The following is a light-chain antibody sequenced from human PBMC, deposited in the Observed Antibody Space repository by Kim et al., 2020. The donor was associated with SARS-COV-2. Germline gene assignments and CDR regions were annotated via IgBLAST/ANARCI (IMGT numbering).Light chain of an antibody. CDR2: GAS. J-gene: IGKJ1*01. Sequence: SVSPGERATLSCRASQSVSSELAWYQQKPGQAPRLLISGASTRATGIPARFSGSGSGTEFTLTINSLQSEDFAVYYCQQYSNWKTFGQGTKVDIK. CDR1: QSVSSE. CDR3: QQYSNWKT. V-gene: IGKV3-15*01.